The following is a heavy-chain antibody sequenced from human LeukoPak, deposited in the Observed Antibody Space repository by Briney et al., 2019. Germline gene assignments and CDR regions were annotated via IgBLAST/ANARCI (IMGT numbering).Heavy chain of an antibody. J-gene: IGHJ3*02. Sequence: ASVKVSCKASGGTFSSYAIIWVRQAPGQGLEWMGRIIPIFGTANYAQKFQGRVTITTDESTSTAYMELSSLRSEDTAVYYCARGVVVVVADDAFDIWGQGTMVTASS. D-gene: IGHD2-15*01. V-gene: IGHV1-69*05. CDR2: IIPIFGTA. CDR3: ARGVVVVVADDAFDI. CDR1: GGTFSSYA.